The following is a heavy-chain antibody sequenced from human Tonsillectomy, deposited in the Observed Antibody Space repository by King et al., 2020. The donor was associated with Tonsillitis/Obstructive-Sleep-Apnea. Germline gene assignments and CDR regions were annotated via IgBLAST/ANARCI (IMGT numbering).Heavy chain of an antibody. CDR1: GGSISSYY. Sequence: VQLQESGPGLVKPSETLSLTCTVSGGSISSYYWSWIRQPPGKGLEWIGYIYYSGSTNYNPSLKSRVTISVDTSKNQFSLKLSSVTAADTAVYYCARAGGGYSSSWYYYYMDVWGKGTTVTVSS. J-gene: IGHJ6*03. D-gene: IGHD6-13*01. CDR3: ARAGGGYSSSWYYYYMDV. CDR2: IYYSGST. V-gene: IGHV4-59*01.